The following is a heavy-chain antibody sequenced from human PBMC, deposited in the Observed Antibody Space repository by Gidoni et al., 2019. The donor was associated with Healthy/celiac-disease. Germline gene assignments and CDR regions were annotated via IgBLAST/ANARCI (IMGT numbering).Heavy chain of an antibody. CDR1: GFTFSSYA. J-gene: IGHJ4*02. D-gene: IGHD4-17*01. CDR3: AKQTQDGDYGY. CDR2: ISGSGGST. Sequence: EVQLLESGGGLVQTGGSLRLSCAASGFTFSSYAMSWVRQAPGKGLEWVAAISGSGGSTYYADSVKGRFTISRDNSKNTLYLQMNSLRAEDTAVYYCAKQTQDGDYGYWGQGTLVTVSS. V-gene: IGHV3-23*01.